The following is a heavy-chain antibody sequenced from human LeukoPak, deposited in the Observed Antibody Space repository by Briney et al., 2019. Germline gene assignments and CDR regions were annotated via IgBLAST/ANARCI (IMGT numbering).Heavy chain of an antibody. CDR2: IYTSGST. D-gene: IGHD3-22*01. CDR1: GGSISSGSYY. Sequence: SQTLSLTCTVSGGSISSGSYYWSWIRQPAGKGVEWIGRIYTSGSTNYNPSLKSPVTISVDTSKNQFSLKLSSVTAADTAVYYCARGRYYDSSGYYYWGQGTLVTVSS. CDR3: ARGRYYDSSGYYY. V-gene: IGHV4-61*02. J-gene: IGHJ4*02.